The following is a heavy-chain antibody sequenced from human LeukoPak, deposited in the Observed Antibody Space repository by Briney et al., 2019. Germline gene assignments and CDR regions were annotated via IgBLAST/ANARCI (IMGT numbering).Heavy chain of an antibody. V-gene: IGHV4-30-2*01. J-gene: IGHJ4*02. CDR2: IYHSGST. D-gene: IGHD6-13*01. Sequence: SETLSLTCTVSGGSISSGGYYWSWIRQPPGKGLEWIGKIYHSGSTNYNPSLKSRVTISVDKSKNQFSLKLNSVTAADTAVYYCVLIVAAAGTRSDYWGQGTLVTVSS. CDR3: VLIVAAAGTRSDY. CDR1: GGSISSGGYY.